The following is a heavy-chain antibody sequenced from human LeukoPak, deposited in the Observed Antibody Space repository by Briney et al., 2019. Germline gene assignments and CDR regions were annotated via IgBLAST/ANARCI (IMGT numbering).Heavy chain of an antibody. CDR2: STHSGST. CDR3: ARGRTGAAALDF. D-gene: IGHD2-2*01. V-gene: IGHV4-34*01. J-gene: IGHJ4*02. CDR1: GESFRDHY. Sequence: SETLSLTCAVYGESFRDHYWTWIRQPPGKGLEWIGESTHSGSTNYNPSLKSRVTISVDTSKSQFSLKLTSMSAADTAVYYCARGRTGAAALDFWGPGTLVTVSS.